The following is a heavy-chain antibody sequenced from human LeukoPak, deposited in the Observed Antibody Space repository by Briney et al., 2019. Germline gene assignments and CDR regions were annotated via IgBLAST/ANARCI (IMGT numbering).Heavy chain of an antibody. CDR3: ARDRYDILTGYYSAFDY. CDR1: GFTFSSYW. D-gene: IGHD3-9*01. Sequence: GGSLRLSCAASGFTFSSYWMHWVRQAPGKGLVWVSRINSDGSTTSYVDSVKGRFTISRDNAKNTLNLQMNGLRAEDTAVYYCARDRYDILTGYYSAFDYWGQGTLVTVSS. J-gene: IGHJ4*02. CDR2: INSDGSTT. V-gene: IGHV3-74*01.